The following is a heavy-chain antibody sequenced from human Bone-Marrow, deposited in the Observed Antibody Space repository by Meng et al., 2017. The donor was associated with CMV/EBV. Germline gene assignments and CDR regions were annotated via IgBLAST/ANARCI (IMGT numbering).Heavy chain of an antibody. V-gene: IGHV4-59*01. D-gene: IGHD2-2*01. J-gene: IGHJ6*02. CDR3: ARVIGFCSSTSCYYLGGMDV. CDR2: IYYSGST. Sequence: SETLSLTCTVSGGSISSYYWSWIRQPPGKGLEWIGYIYYSGSTNYNPSLKSRVTISVDTSKNQFSLKLSSVTAADTAVYYCARVIGFCSSTSCYYLGGMDVWGQGTTVTVYS. CDR1: GGSISSYY.